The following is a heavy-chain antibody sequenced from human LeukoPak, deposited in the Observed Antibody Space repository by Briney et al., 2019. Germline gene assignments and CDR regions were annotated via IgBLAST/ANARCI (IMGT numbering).Heavy chain of an antibody. J-gene: IGHJ4*02. CDR3: ARGRPPYYYDSSGPSFYFDY. Sequence: GASVKVSCKASGYTFTSYGISWVRQAPGQGLEWMGWISAYNGNTNYAQKLQGRVTMTTDTSTSTAYMELRSLRSDDTAVYYCARGRPPYYYDSSGPSFYFDYWGQGTLVTVSS. CDR2: ISAYNGNT. CDR1: GYTFTSYG. V-gene: IGHV1-18*01. D-gene: IGHD3-22*01.